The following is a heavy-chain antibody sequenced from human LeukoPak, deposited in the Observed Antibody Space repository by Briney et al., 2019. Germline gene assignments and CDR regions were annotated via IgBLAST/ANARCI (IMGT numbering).Heavy chain of an antibody. J-gene: IGHJ2*01. D-gene: IGHD4-17*01. CDR1: GYTFTSYY. CDR3: ARAGRTVTLLPDWYFDL. Sequence: ASVKVSCKASGYTFTSYYMHWVRQAPGQGLEWMGIINPSGGSTSYAQKFQGRVTMTRDMSTSTVYMELSSLRSEDTAVYYCARAGRTVTLLPDWYFDLWGRGTLVTVSS. V-gene: IGHV1-46*01. CDR2: INPSGGST.